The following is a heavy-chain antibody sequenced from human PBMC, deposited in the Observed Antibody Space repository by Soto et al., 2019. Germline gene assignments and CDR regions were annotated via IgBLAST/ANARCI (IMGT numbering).Heavy chain of an antibody. CDR1: GYTFTGYY. CDR3: ARLSTIFGVVIIPDAFDI. J-gene: IGHJ3*02. V-gene: IGHV1-2*02. Sequence: ASVKVSCKASGYTFTGYYMHWVRQAPGQGLEWMGWINPNSGGTNYAQKFQGRVTMTRDTSFSTAYMELSRLRSDDTAVYYCARLSTIFGVVIIPDAFDIWGQGTMVTVSS. D-gene: IGHD3-3*01. CDR2: INPNSGGT.